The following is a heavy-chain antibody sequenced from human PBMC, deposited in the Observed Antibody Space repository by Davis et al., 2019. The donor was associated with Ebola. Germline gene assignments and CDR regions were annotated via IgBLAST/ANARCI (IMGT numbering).Heavy chain of an antibody. V-gene: IGHV3-7*01. D-gene: IGHD6-19*01. CDR3: ARDGAVAGMRWFDP. CDR1: GFTFSGSA. Sequence: GGSLRLSCAASGFTFSGSAMHWVRQAPGKGLEWVANIKQDGSEKYYVDSVKGRFTISRDNAKNSLYLQMNSLRAEDTAVYYCARDGAVAGMRWFDPWGQGTLVTVSS. CDR2: IKQDGSEK. J-gene: IGHJ5*02.